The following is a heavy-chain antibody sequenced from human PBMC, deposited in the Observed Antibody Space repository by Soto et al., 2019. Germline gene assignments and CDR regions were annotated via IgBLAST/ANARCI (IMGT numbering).Heavy chain of an antibody. CDR2: ISGSADST. V-gene: IGHV3-23*01. D-gene: IGHD2-2*01. CDR3: AKSRQSSWVNMEV. Sequence: EVQMLESGGGLVQPGGSLRLSCAASGFTFRSYATNWVRQAPGKGLEWVSTISGSADSTYYADSVKGRFTISRDNSKNTLSPQINSLRAEDHAVYYCAKSRQSSWVNMEVWGPGTPVIGSS. CDR1: GFTFRSYA. J-gene: IGHJ6*02.